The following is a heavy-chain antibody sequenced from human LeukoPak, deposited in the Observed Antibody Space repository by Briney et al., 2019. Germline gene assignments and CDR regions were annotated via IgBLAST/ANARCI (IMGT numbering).Heavy chain of an antibody. J-gene: IGHJ6*02. CDR1: GFTFSSYA. V-gene: IGHV3-23*01. D-gene: IGHD3-22*01. CDR2: ISGSGGST. CDR3: AKVLDSSGYYSYYYYGTDV. Sequence: GGSLRLSCAASGFTFSSYAMSWVRQAPGKELEWVSAISGSGGSTYYADSVKGRFTISRDNSKNTLYLQMNSLRAEDTAVYYCAKVLDSSGYYSYYYYGTDVWGQGTTVTVSS.